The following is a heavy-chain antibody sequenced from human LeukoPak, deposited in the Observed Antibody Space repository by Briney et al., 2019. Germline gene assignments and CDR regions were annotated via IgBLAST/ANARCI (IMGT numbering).Heavy chain of an antibody. CDR1: GYTFTSYY. CDR3: ARGGLDNYYDSSGYILYNWFDP. J-gene: IGHJ5*02. Sequence: ASVKVSCKASGYTFTSYYMHWVRQAPGQGLEWMGIINPSDGSTSYAQKFQGRVTMTRDTSTSTVYMELSSLRSEDTAVYYCARGGLDNYYDSSGYILYNWFDPWGQGTLVTVSS. V-gene: IGHV1-46*01. CDR2: INPSDGST. D-gene: IGHD3-22*01.